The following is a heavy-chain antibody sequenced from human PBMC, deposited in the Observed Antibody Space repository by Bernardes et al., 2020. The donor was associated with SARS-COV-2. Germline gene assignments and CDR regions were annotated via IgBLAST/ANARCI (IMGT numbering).Heavy chain of an antibody. D-gene: IGHD2-15*01. J-gene: IGHJ6*02. CDR3: ARAAGGSGGSCHSEWGLYYYDMHV. CDR1: GFTFSSYA. V-gene: IGHV3-23*01. Sequence: GGSLRLSCAASGFTFSSYAMTWVRQAPGKGLEWVSTSSDSGGTTYYVDSVKGRFTISRDNSKNTLYLQMNSLRAEDTALYYCARAAGGSGGSCHSEWGLYYYDMHVWGQGTTVT. CDR2: SSDSGGTT.